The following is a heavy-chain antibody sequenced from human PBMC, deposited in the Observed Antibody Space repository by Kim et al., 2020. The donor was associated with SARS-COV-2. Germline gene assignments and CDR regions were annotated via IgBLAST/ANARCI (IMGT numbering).Heavy chain of an antibody. CDR1: GGSISTYY. Sequence: SETLSLTCTVSGGSISTYYWNWIRQSPQKGLEWIGFISYSRSTNYNPSLKSRVAISVDSSKNQFSLNLSSVTAADTAVYYCARGGVKQWLGLWGRGTLVTVSS. V-gene: IGHV4-59*13. CDR2: ISYSRST. D-gene: IGHD6-19*01. CDR3: ARGGVKQWLGL. J-gene: IGHJ2*01.